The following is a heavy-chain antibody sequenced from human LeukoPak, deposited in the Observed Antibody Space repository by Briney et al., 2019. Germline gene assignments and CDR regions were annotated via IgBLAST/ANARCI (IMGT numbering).Heavy chain of an antibody. CDR1: GGTFSSYA. Sequence: SVKVSCKASGGTFSSYAISWVRQAPGQGLELMGGIIPIFGTANYGQKFQGRVTITTDESTTTAYMELSSLRSEDTAVYYCARGIAPYSGTYGVGYYYYMDVWGKGTTVTVPS. V-gene: IGHV1-69*05. J-gene: IGHJ6*03. CDR3: ARGIAPYSGTYGVGYYYYMDV. CDR2: IIPIFGTA. D-gene: IGHD1-26*01.